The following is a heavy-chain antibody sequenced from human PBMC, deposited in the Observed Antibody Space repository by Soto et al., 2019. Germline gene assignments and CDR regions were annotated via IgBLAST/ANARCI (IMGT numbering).Heavy chain of an antibody. J-gene: IGHJ4*02. CDR3: AKEGGYSYGYSLDY. V-gene: IGHV3-30*18. D-gene: IGHD5-18*01. CDR1: GFTFSSYG. Sequence: QVQLVESGGGVVQPGRSLRLSCAASGFTFSSYGMHWVRQAPGKGLEWVAVISYDGSNKYYADSVKGRFTISRDNSKNTLYLQMNSLRAEDTAVYYCAKEGGYSYGYSLDYWGREPWSPSPQ. CDR2: ISYDGSNK.